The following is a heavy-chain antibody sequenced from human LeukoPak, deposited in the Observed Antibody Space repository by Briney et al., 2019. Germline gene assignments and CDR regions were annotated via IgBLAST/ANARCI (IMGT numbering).Heavy chain of an antibody. D-gene: IGHD4-17*01. Sequence: SETLSLTCTVSGGSISSYYWSWIRQPPGKGLGWIGYIYYSGSTNYNPSLKSRVTISVDTSKNQFSLKLSSVTAADTAVYYCARLATTVTTNWYFDLWGRGTLVTVSS. J-gene: IGHJ2*01. CDR2: IYYSGST. V-gene: IGHV4-59*08. CDR1: GGSISSYY. CDR3: ARLATTVTTNWYFDL.